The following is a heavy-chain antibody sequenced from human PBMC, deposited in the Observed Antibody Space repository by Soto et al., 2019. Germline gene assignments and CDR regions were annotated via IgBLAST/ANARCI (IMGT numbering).Heavy chain of an antibody. Sequence: GGSLRRSCAASGFTFDDHGMHWVRQRPGRGLEWVSGISWNSETTGYADSVKGRFTISRDNAKNSLYLQMNSLRAEDTAFYCCATDEGGVWSGAKGGSYAYYGMDVWGQGTRVSVPS. CDR3: ATDEGGVWSGAKGGSYAYYGMDV. J-gene: IGHJ6*02. V-gene: IGHV3-9*01. D-gene: IGHD3-3*01. CDR1: GFTFDDHG. CDR2: ISWNSETT.